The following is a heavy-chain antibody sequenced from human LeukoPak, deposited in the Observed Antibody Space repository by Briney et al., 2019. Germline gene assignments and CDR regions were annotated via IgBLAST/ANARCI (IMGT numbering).Heavy chain of an antibody. Sequence: ASVKVSCKASGYTFTGYYMHWVRQASGQGLEWMGWINPNSGGTNYAQKFQGRVTMTRDTSISTAYMELSRLRSDDTAVYYCARVWCTNGVCYGFDYWGQGTLVTVSS. V-gene: IGHV1-2*02. CDR3: ARVWCTNGVCYGFDY. CDR2: INPNSGGT. J-gene: IGHJ4*02. D-gene: IGHD2-8*01. CDR1: GYTFTGYY.